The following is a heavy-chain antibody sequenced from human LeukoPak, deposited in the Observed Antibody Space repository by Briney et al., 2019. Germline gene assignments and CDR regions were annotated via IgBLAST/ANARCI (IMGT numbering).Heavy chain of an antibody. J-gene: IGHJ6*02. V-gene: IGHV4-59*01. D-gene: IGHD3-10*01. CDR2: IYYSGST. CDR3: ARARGTMVRGVPYYYSGMDV. CDR1: GGSMTNYY. Sequence: SGTLSLTCTVSGGSMTNYYWSWIRQPPGKGLEWIGYIYYSGSTNYNPSLKSRVTISVDTSKNQFSLQLSSVTAADTAVYYCARARGTMVRGVPYYYSGMDVWGQGTTVTVSS.